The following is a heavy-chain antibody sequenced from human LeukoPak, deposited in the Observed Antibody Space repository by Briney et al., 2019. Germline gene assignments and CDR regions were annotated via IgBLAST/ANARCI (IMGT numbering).Heavy chain of an antibody. V-gene: IGHV3-66*01. CDR2: IYSGGST. J-gene: IGHJ6*02. CDR3: ARDPSNNPLLGYCSGGSCHYYYGMDV. CDR1: GFTVSGNY. Sequence: GGSLRLSCAASGFTVSGNYMSWVRQAPGKGLEWVSVIYSGGSTYYADSVKGRFTISRDNSKNTLYLQMNSLRAEDTAVYYCARDPSNNPLLGYCSGGSCHYYYGMDVWGQGTTVTVSS. D-gene: IGHD2-15*01.